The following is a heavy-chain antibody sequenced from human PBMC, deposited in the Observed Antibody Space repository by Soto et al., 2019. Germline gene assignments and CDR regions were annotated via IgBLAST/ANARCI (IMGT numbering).Heavy chain of an antibody. D-gene: IGHD2-2*01. CDR2: ISAYNGNT. V-gene: IGHV1-18*01. CDR1: GYTFTSYG. Sequence: ASVKVSCKASGYTFTSYGISWVRQAPGQGLEWMGWISAYNGNTNYAQKLQGRVTMTTDTSTSTAYMELRSLRSDDTAVYYCAREMVGDCSSTSCYGYSSSWYVTGFDYWGQGTLVTVSS. J-gene: IGHJ4*02. CDR3: AREMVGDCSSTSCYGYSSSWYVTGFDY.